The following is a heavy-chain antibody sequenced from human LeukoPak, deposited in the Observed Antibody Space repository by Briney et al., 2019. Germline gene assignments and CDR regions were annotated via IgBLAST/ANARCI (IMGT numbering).Heavy chain of an antibody. CDR1: GFTFSSYA. Sequence: PGGSLRLSCAASGFTFSSYAMSWVRQAPGKGLEWVSAISGSGGSTYYADSVKGRFTISRDNSKNTLYLQMNSLRAEDTAVYYCAKDQSPYYYDSSGLFDYWGRGTLVTVSS. D-gene: IGHD3-22*01. V-gene: IGHV3-23*01. J-gene: IGHJ4*02. CDR2: ISGSGGST. CDR3: AKDQSPYYYDSSGLFDY.